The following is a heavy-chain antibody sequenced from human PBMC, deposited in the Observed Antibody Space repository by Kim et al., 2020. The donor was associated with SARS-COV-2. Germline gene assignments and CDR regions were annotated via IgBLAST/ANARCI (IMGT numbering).Heavy chain of an antibody. J-gene: IGHJ5*02. D-gene: IGHD6-13*01. Sequence: SETLSLTCTVSGYSISSGYFWGWIRQPPGKGLEWIGTIYHSGSTYYNPSLKSRVTISVDTSMNQFSLKLSSVTAADTAVFYCARSDSISWYKSWFDPWGQGTLVTVSS. CDR1: GYSISSGYF. V-gene: IGHV4-38-2*02. CDR3: ARSDSISWYKSWFDP. CDR2: IYHSGST.